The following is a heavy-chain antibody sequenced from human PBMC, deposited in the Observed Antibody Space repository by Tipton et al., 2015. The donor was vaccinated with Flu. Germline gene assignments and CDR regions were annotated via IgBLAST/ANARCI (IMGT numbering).Heavy chain of an antibody. Sequence: TASGFTFSSYEMNWVRQAPGKGLEWVSYISSSGSTIYYADSVKGRFTISRDNAKNSLYLQMNSLRAEDTAVYYCARWGMITFGGVIAHDNGLDYWGQGTLVTVSS. V-gene: IGHV3-48*03. CDR1: GFTFSSYE. D-gene: IGHD3-16*02. CDR2: ISSSGSTI. J-gene: IGHJ4*02. CDR3: ARWGMITFGGVIAHDNGLDY.